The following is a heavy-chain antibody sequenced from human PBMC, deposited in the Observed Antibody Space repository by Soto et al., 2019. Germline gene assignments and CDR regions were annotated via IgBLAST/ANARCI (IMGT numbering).Heavy chain of an antibody. J-gene: IGHJ5*02. CDR3: ARVIWSGHLTSDL. V-gene: IGHV3-48*02. Sequence: PGGSLRLSCAASGFTFSSNSMNWVRHAPGKGLEWISYISSSSSTIYADSVKGRFTISRDNAKNSLYLQMNSLRDEDTAVYYCARVIWSGHLTSDLWGQGTLVTVSS. CDR1: GFTFSSNS. D-gene: IGHD3-3*01. CDR2: ISSSSSTI.